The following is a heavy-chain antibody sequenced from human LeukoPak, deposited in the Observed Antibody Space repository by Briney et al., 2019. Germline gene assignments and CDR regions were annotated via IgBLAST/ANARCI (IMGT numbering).Heavy chain of an antibody. Sequence: GGSLRLSCAASGFTFSVYGMRWVRQAPGKGLEWVGVIWNDGSNKYYADSVKGRFTISRDNSKNTLYLQMNSLRAEDTAVYSCARASGPFDYWGQGTLVTVSS. CDR2: IWNDGSNK. D-gene: IGHD3-10*01. CDR3: ARASGPFDY. J-gene: IGHJ4*02. CDR1: GFTFSVYG. V-gene: IGHV3-33*01.